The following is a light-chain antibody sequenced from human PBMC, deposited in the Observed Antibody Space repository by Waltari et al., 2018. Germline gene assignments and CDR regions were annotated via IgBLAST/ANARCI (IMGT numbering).Light chain of an antibody. CDR2: TAS. Sequence: EIVLTQSPGTLSLSPGERATLSCRASQSISRFLAWYQQKPGQAPRLIIQTASNRATGIPXRFSGXGSGTDFSLTISRLEPEDFAVYFCQNHERLPAVFGQGTKVEIK. CDR3: QNHERLPAV. CDR1: QSISRF. V-gene: IGKV3-20*01. J-gene: IGKJ1*01.